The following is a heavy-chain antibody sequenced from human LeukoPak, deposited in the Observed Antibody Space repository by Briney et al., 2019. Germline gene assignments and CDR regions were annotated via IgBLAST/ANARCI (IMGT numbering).Heavy chain of an antibody. D-gene: IGHD2-8*01. V-gene: IGHV3-23*01. CDR2: ISGSGGST. J-gene: IGHJ4*02. CDR1: AFTFSSYA. CDR3: AKTRGYCTNGVCYEDY. Sequence: GGSLRLSCVASAFTFSSYAMSWVRQAPGKGLEWVSSISGSGGSTYYADSVKGRFTISRDNSKNTLYLQMTSLRAEDTALYYCAKTRGYCTNGVCYEDYWGQGTLVTVSS.